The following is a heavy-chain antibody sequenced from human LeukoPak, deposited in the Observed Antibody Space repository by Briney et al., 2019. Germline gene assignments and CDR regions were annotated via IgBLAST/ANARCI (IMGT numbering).Heavy chain of an antibody. V-gene: IGHV3-64*01. J-gene: IGHJ4*02. CDR1: GFTFSSYA. D-gene: IGHD3-10*01. Sequence: PGGSLRLSCAASGFTFSSYAMHWVRQAPGKGLEYVSAISSNGGSTYYANSVKGRFTISRDNSKNTLYLQMGSLRAEDMAVYYCAREMRGSGIAWYYFDYWGQGTLVTVSS. CDR3: AREMRGSGIAWYYFDY. CDR2: ISSNGGST.